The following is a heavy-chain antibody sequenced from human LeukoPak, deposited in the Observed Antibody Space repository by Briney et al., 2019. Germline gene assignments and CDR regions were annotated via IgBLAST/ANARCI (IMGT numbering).Heavy chain of an antibody. CDR3: ARLWDSSSHDC. CDR2: ISAYNGNT. V-gene: IGHV1-18*01. D-gene: IGHD6-6*01. J-gene: IGHJ4*02. CDR1: GYTFTSYG. Sequence: ASVKVSCKASGYTFTSYGITWVRQAPGQGLEWMGWISAYNGNTNYAQKLQGRVTMTTHTSTNTVYMELRSLRPDDTAVYYCARLWDSSSHDCWGQGTLVAVSS.